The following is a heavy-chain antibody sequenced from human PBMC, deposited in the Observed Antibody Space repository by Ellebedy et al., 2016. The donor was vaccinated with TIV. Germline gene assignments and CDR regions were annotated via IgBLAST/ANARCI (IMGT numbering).Heavy chain of an antibody. D-gene: IGHD1-26*01. CDR3: TKWEMRLNYFTD. Sequence: PGGSLRLSCAASGYSFSTYAMHWVRQSPRKGLEWVAIVSFDVNKKFYTDSVKGRFTISRDNARNTVHLQLNGLRAEDTAVYYCTKWEMRLNYFTDWGRGALVTVSS. J-gene: IGHJ4*02. CDR2: VSFDVNKK. V-gene: IGHV3-30-3*01. CDR1: GYSFSTYA.